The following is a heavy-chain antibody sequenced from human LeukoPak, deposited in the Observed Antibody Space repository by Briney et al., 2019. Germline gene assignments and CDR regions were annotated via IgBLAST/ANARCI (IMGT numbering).Heavy chain of an antibody. J-gene: IGHJ6*02. V-gene: IGHV1-24*01. CDR2: FDPEDGDT. D-gene: IGHD6-19*01. Sequence: ASVKVCCSVSGYTLTELSMHRVRQAPGTGPGWVGGFDPEDGDTIYAQKFQGTVTMTDDTSTDTAYMELSSLRAEDTAVYYCATEAVADYYYGMAVWSQATTVTVSS. CDR1: GYTLTELS. CDR3: ATEAVADYYYGMAV.